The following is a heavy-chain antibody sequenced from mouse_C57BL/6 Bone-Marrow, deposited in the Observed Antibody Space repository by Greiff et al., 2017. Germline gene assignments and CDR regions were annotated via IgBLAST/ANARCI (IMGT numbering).Heavy chain of an antibody. Sequence: EVKLEESGGGLVQPGGSMKLSCVASGFTFSNYWMNWVRQSPETGLELVAQIRLKSDNYATNYAESVEGRFTISRDDSKSSVYLQMNNLMAEDTRIYYCTVDCEWFAYWGQGTLVTVSA. CDR3: TVDCEWFAY. CDR2: IRLKSDNYAT. CDR1: GFTFSNYW. J-gene: IGHJ3*01. V-gene: IGHV6-3*01.